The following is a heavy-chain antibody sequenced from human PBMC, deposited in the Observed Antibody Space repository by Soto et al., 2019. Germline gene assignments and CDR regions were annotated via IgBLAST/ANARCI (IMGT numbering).Heavy chain of an antibody. V-gene: IGHV4-61*01. D-gene: IGHD2-2*01. CDR1: GGSVRSGSHY. J-gene: IGHJ5*02. CDR3: ARGHSTWFRRFDP. Sequence: LSLTCTVSGGSVRSGSHYWNWIRQPPGKGLEWIGYIYYTGNTNYNPSLKSRVTISVDTAKNQFSLEVNSLAAADTAVYYCARGHSTWFRRFDPWGQGTLVTVS. CDR2: IYYTGNT.